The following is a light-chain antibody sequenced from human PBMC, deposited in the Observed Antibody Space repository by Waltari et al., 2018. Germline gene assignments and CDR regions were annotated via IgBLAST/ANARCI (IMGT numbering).Light chain of an antibody. CDR3: QQSDSLPLT. V-gene: IGKV1-39*01. CDR1: PTINNY. J-gene: IGKJ4*01. CDR2: VIS. Sequence: DIQMTQSPSSLSASVGARVTITCRAGPTINNYLNWYQKKPGRAPKVLISVISYLHTGVPSRFSGSGSGTDFTLTISSLQPEDFVTYYCQQSDSLPLTFGGGTK.